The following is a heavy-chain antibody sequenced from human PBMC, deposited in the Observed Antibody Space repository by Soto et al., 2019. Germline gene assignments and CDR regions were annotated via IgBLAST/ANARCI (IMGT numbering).Heavy chain of an antibody. V-gene: IGHV3-33*01. Sequence: QVQLMESGGGVVQPGRSLRLSCAASGFTFSSYGMHWVRQAPGKGLEWVAVIWYDGSNKYYADSVKGRFTISRDNSKNTLYLQMNSLRAEDTAVYYCARDLGYSSPAPGGYWGQGTLVTVSS. CDR1: GFTFSSYG. D-gene: IGHD6-13*01. CDR2: IWYDGSNK. CDR3: ARDLGYSSPAPGGY. J-gene: IGHJ4*02.